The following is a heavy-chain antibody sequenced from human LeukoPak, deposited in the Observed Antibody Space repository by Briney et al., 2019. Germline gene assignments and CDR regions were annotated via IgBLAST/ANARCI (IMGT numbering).Heavy chain of an antibody. CDR3: ARHVRAAMPVRYYYYMDV. CDR1: GGSFSGYY. V-gene: IGHV4-34*01. J-gene: IGHJ6*03. CDR2: INHSRST. D-gene: IGHD2-2*01. Sequence: SETLSLTCAVYGGSFSGYYWSWIRQPPGKGLEWIGEINHSRSTNYNPSLKSRVTISVDTSKNQFSLKLSSVTAADTAVYYCARHVRAAMPVRYYYYMDVWGKGTTVTISS.